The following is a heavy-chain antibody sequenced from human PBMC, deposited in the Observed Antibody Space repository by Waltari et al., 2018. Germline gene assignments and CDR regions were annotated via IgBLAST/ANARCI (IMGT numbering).Heavy chain of an antibody. V-gene: IGHV4-34*01. CDR1: GGSFSGYY. J-gene: IGHJ6*03. CDR2: INHRGSP. Sequence: QVQLQQWGAGLLKPSETLSLTCAVYGGSFSGYYWSWIRQPPGKGLEWIGEINHRGSPNYNPSLKSRVTIAVDTSKNQFSLKLSSVTAADTAVYYCARVRVTIFGVVISNYYYYYYMDVWGKGTTVTVSS. D-gene: IGHD3-3*01. CDR3: ARVRVTIFGVVISNYYYYYYMDV.